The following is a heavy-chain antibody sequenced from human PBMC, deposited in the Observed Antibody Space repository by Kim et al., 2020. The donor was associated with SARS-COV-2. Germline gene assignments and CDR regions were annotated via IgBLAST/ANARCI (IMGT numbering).Heavy chain of an antibody. J-gene: IGHJ6*02. Sequence: ASVKVSCKASGYTFTSYYMHWVRQAPGQGLEWMGIINPSGGSTSYAQKFQGRVTMTRDTSTSTVYMELRSLRSEDTAVYYCARDGNYDILTGYHYYYYGMDVWGQGTTVTVSS. CDR1: GYTFTSYY. V-gene: IGHV1-46*01. D-gene: IGHD3-9*01. CDR2: INPSGGST. CDR3: ARDGNYDILTGYHYYYYGMDV.